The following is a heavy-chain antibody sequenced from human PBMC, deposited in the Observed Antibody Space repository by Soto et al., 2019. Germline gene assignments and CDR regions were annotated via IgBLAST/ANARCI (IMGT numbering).Heavy chain of an antibody. CDR3: AREYTETVAGPTPYHFDY. D-gene: IGHD6-19*01. CDR2: IYISGDT. J-gene: IGHJ4*02. CDR1: GDSISSYY. Sequence: SETLSLTCSVSGDSISSYYWSWIRQSAGKGLEWIGRIYISGDTNYNPSLKSRVTMSVDTSKNQFSLKLSSVTAADTAVYYCAREYTETVAGPTPYHFDYWGQGTLVTVSS. V-gene: IGHV4-4*07.